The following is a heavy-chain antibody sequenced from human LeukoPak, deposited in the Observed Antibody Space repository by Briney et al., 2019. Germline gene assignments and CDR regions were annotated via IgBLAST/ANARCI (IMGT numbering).Heavy chain of an antibody. CDR2: IKQDGSVK. CDR3: AKFSRAADSY. Sequence: GGSLRLSCAASGFTFSGYWMMWVCQTPGKGLEWVANIKQDGSVKQYVDSVKGRFTISRDNAKNSLYLQMDSLRAEDTAVYYCAKFSRAADSYWGQGTLVTVSS. D-gene: IGHD2-15*01. J-gene: IGHJ4*02. CDR1: GFTFSGYW. V-gene: IGHV3-7*01.